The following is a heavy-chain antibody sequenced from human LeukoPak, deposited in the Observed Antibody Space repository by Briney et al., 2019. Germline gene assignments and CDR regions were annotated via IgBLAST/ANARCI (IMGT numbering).Heavy chain of an antibody. CDR2: IIPIFGTA. D-gene: IGHD3-3*01. CDR1: GGTFSSYA. CDR3: VRERGYDFWSGGRLDY. J-gene: IGHJ4*02. Sequence: ASVKVSCKASGGTFSSYAISWVRQAPGQGLEWVGGIIPIFGTANYAQKFQGRVTITADESTSTAYMELSSLRSEDTAVYYCVRERGYDFWSGGRLDYWGQGTLVTVSS. V-gene: IGHV1-69*13.